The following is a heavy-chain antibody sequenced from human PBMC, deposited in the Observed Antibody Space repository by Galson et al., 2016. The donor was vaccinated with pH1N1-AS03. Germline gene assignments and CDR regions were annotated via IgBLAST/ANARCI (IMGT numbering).Heavy chain of an antibody. CDR2: LYWDDQK. CDR3: AHGSGWLLDY. CDR1: GFSLDSTSVG. Sequence: PALVKPTQTLTLTCSFSGFSLDSTSVGVGWVRQPPGEPLDWLGLLYWDDQKWYRPSLQNRITITKDTSKNQVVLTLTDLQTADTGTYYCAHGSGWLLDYWGQGILVTVSS. V-gene: IGHV2-5*02. J-gene: IGHJ4*02. D-gene: IGHD6-19*01.